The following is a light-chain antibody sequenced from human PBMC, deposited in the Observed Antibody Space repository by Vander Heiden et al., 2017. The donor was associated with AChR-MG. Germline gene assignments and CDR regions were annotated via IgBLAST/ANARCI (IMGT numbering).Light chain of an antibody. CDR1: SSNIGAGYD. CDR3: QSYDSSLSVLYV. V-gene: IGLV1-40*01. J-gene: IGLJ1*01. CDR2: GES. Sequence: QSVLTQPPSVSGAPGQRVTIPCPGSSSNIGAGYDVHWYQQLPGTAPKLLIYGESTRPAGVPDRFSASKSGTSASLAITRLQAEDEADYYCQSYDSSLSVLYVFGTGTKVTVL.